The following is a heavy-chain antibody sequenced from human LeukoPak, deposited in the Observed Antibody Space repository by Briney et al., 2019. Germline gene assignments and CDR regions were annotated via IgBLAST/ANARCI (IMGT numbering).Heavy chain of an antibody. V-gene: IGHV3-74*01. Sequence: PGGSLRLSCAVSGFSFTDHWLHWVRQAPGKGLVWVSRVNGDGRSTIYADSVKDRFTISRDNARNTLYLQMNSLRVDDTAVYHCATNTGAPRIDYWGQGTLVTVSS. CDR1: GFSFTDHW. CDR2: VNGDGRST. CDR3: ATNTGAPRIDY. J-gene: IGHJ4*02. D-gene: IGHD3-10*01.